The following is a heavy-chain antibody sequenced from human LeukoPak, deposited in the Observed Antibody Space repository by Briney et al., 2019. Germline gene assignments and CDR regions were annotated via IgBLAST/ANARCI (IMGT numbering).Heavy chain of an antibody. V-gene: IGHV4-34*01. Sequence: PSETLSLTCAVYGGSFSGYYWSWIRQPPGKGLEWIGEINHSGSTNYNPSLKSRVTISVDTSKNQFSLKLSSVTAADTAVYYCARHYYYDSSGYYYVFSRPYFDYWGQGTLVTVSS. J-gene: IGHJ4*02. D-gene: IGHD3-22*01. CDR2: INHSGST. CDR1: GGSFSGYY. CDR3: ARHYYYDSSGYYYVFSRPYFDY.